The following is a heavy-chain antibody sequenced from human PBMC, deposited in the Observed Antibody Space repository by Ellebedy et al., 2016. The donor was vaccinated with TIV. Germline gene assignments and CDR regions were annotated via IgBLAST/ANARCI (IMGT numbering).Heavy chain of an antibody. D-gene: IGHD5-18*01. Sequence: ASVKVSXXASGYTFTGYYMHWVRQAPGQGLEWMGWINPNSGGTNYAQKFQGRVTMTRDTSISTAYMELSRLRSDDTAVYYCARVHVDTAMVTSSPDYWGQGTLVTVSS. CDR1: GYTFTGYY. V-gene: IGHV1-2*02. CDR3: ARVHVDTAMVTSSPDY. J-gene: IGHJ4*02. CDR2: INPNSGGT.